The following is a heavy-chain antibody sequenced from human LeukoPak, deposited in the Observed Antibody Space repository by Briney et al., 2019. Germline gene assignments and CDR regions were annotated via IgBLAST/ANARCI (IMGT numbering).Heavy chain of an antibody. D-gene: IGHD6-19*01. CDR1: GGTFSSYA. Sequence: ASLKVSCKASGGTFSSYAISWVPHAPGQRLGWMGRIILILGIANYAQKFQGRVTITADKSTSTAYMELSSLRSEDTAVYYCARDIAVAGNFGFDYWGQGTLVTVSS. J-gene: IGHJ4*02. CDR2: IILILGIA. CDR3: ARDIAVAGNFGFDY. V-gene: IGHV1-69*04.